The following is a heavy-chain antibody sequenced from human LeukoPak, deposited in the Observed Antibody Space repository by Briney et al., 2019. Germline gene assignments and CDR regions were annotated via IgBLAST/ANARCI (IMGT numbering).Heavy chain of an antibody. CDR2: FDPEDGET. Sequence: ASVKVSCKVSGYTLTELSMHWVRQAPGKGLEWMGGFDPEDGETIYAQKFQGRVTMTEDTSTDTAYMELSSLRSEDTAVYYCATSISGYEYIVSWFDPWGQGTLVTLSS. CDR1: GYTLTELS. D-gene: IGHD5-12*01. V-gene: IGHV1-24*01. J-gene: IGHJ5*02. CDR3: ATSISGYEYIVSWFDP.